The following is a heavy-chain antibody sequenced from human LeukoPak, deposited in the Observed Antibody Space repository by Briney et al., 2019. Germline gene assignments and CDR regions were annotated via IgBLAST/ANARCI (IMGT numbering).Heavy chain of an antibody. CDR3: ARDHRDGYNLPDY. CDR1: GFTVSSNY. D-gene: IGHD5-24*01. J-gene: IGHJ4*02. V-gene: IGHV3-53*01. Sequence: PGGSLRLSCAASGFTVSSNYMSWVRQAPGKGLEWVSIIYSGGSTFYADSVKGRFTISRDNSKNTLYLQMNSLRAEDTAVYYCARDHRDGYNLPDYWGQGTLVTVSS. CDR2: IYSGGST.